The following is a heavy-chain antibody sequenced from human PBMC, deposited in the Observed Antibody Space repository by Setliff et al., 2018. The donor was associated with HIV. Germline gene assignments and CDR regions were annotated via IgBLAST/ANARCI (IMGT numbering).Heavy chain of an antibody. D-gene: IGHD3-3*01. CDR1: GVSISNYY. V-gene: IGHV4-59*01. CDR2: MYYSGNT. J-gene: IGHJ4*02. CDR3: ARDQSDWFY. Sequence: SETLSLTCTVSGVSISNYYWSWIRRPPGKGLEWIGYMYYSGNTNYNPSLKSRVTISVDTSKSQFSLKLNSVTAADTAVYYCARDQSDWFYWGQGTLATVSS.